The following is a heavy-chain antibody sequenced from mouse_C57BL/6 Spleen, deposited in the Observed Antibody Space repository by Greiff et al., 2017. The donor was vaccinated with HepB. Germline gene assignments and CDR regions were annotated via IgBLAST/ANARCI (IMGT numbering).Heavy chain of an antibody. V-gene: IGHV1-5*01. J-gene: IGHJ2*01. CDR3: TRSPGSSYYLDY. D-gene: IGHD1-1*01. CDR1: GYTFTSYW. Sequence: VQLQQSGTVLARPGASVKMSCKTSGYTFTSYWMHWVKQRPGQGLEWIGAIYPGNSDTSYNQKFKGKAKLTAVTSASTAYMELSSLTNEDSAVYYCTRSPGSSYYLDYWGQGTTHTVSS. CDR2: IYPGNSDT.